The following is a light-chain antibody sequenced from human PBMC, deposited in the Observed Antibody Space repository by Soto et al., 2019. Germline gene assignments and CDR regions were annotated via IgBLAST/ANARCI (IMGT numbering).Light chain of an antibody. CDR2: LGS. Sequence: IVLTQSPLSLPVTPGEPASISCRSSQSLLHSDGYNYLDWYLQKPGQSPHLLIYLGSNRASGVPERFSGSGSGTYFTLRINRVEPADVGVYYCMQALQTPPWSFGQGTTVEIK. CDR1: QSLLHSDGYNY. J-gene: IGKJ1*01. CDR3: MQALQTPPWS. V-gene: IGKV2-28*01.